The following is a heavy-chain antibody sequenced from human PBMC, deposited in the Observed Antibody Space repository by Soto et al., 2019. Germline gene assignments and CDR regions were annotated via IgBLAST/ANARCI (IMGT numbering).Heavy chain of an antibody. Sequence: GGSLRLSCAAARFTFSNAWMSWVRQAPGKGLEWVGRIKSNTDGGTTDYATPVKGRFTISTDDSKNTLYLQMNSLKTDDTAVYYCTTDQGYDFWSGYYLFDYWGQGTLVTVSS. CDR2: IKSNTDGGTT. D-gene: IGHD3-3*01. J-gene: IGHJ4*02. V-gene: IGHV3-15*01. CDR1: RFTFSNAW. CDR3: TTDQGYDFWSGYYLFDY.